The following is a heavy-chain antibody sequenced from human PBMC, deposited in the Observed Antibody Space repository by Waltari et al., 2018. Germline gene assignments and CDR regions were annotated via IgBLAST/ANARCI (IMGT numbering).Heavy chain of an antibody. J-gene: IGHJ4*02. CDR3: AKDHPYSGSSIGDY. V-gene: IGHV3-30*02. CDR1: GFTFSSYG. CDR2: IRYDGSNK. D-gene: IGHD1-26*01. Sequence: QVQLVESGGGVVQPGGSLRLSCAASGFTFSSYGMHWVRQAPGKGLEWVAFIRYDGSNKYYADSVKGRFTISRDNSKNTLYLQMNNLRAEDTAVYYCAKDHPYSGSSIGDYWGQGTLVTVSS.